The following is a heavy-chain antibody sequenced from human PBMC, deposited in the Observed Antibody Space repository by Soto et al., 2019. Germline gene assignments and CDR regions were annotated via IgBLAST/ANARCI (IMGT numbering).Heavy chain of an antibody. J-gene: IGHJ4*02. CDR2: SSFDGTQQ. CDR1: GFSLSSSD. V-gene: IGHV3-30*18. CDR3: AKQLRGSGWYPLDS. D-gene: IGHD6-19*01. Sequence: GGSLRLSCTAAGFSLSSSDMHCVRQAPGKGLEWLAVSSFDGTQQFYGDSGEGRFTVSRDNSDNTLYLEMNSLRTEDTAVYYCAKQLRGSGWYPLDSWGQGTPVTVSS.